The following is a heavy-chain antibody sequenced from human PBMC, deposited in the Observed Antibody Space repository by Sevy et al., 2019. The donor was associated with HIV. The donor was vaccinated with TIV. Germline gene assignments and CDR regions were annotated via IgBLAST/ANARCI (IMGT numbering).Heavy chain of an antibody. J-gene: IGHJ4*02. CDR3: VRDNSGYFLFDH. CDR2: ISQTYDGSNK. CDR1: GFTFGSYV. Sequence: GGYLRLSCAASGFTFGSYVLHWVRQAPGKGLEWVALISQTYDGSNKYYADSVKGRFIISRDNSKNTLYVQIDSLKLEETAVYDCVRDNSGYFLFDHWGQGTLVTVSS. V-gene: IGHV3-30*01. D-gene: IGHD5-12*01.